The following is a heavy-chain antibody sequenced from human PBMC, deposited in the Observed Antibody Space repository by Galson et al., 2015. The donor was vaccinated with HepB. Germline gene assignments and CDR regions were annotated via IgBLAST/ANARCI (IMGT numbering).Heavy chain of an antibody. CDR2: ISSSGSTK. Sequence: PLRLYCAASGFTFSVYYMSGLRQAPGKGLECVSYISSSGSTKYYGDSVKGRFTISRDNAKNSLYLQMNSLRAEDTAVYYCARGRYCSSTSCSYSQYYGMDIWGQGTTVSVSS. J-gene: IGHJ6*02. CDR1: GFTFSVYY. CDR3: ARGRYCSSTSCSYSQYYGMDI. D-gene: IGHD2-2*01. V-gene: IGHV3-11*01.